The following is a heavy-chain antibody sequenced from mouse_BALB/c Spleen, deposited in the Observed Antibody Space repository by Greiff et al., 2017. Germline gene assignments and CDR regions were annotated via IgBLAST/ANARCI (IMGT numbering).Heavy chain of an antibody. Sequence: QVQLKESGPGLVAPSQSLSITCTVSGFSLTSYGVHWVRQPPGKGLEWLGVIWAGGSTNYNSALMSRLSISKDNSKSQVFLKMNSLQTDDTAMYYCARTYGNYVDYFDYWGQGTTLTVSS. J-gene: IGHJ2*01. CDR2: IWAGGST. D-gene: IGHD2-10*02. CDR1: GFSLTSYG. CDR3: ARTYGNYVDYFDY. V-gene: IGHV2-9*02.